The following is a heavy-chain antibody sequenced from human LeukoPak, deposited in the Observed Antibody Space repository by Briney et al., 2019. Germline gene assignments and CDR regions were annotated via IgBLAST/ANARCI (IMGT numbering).Heavy chain of an antibody. D-gene: IGHD1-26*01. CDR1: GLTFSSYS. V-gene: IGHV3-7*01. J-gene: IGHJ4*02. CDR3: ARDDARWEVPCDY. CDR2: IKQDGSEK. Sequence: GSMKLSREASGLTFSSYSMHWVRQAPGKGLEWEASIKQDGSEKKYVDSVKGRFTISRDNAKNSLYLQMNSLRAEDTAVYYCARDDARWEVPCDYWGQGSLVTVSS.